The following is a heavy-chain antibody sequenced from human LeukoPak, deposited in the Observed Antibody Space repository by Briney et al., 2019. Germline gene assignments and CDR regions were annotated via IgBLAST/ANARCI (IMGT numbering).Heavy chain of an antibody. J-gene: IGHJ4*02. D-gene: IGHD1-1*01. CDR3: VRDYNWCFDY. Sequence: GGSLRLSCATSGFTFSSFSMNWVRQAPGKGLEWISYIKSDSSTIYYADSVKGRFTISRDKAKNSLYLQMNSLRAEGTAVYYCVRDYNWCFDYWGQGTLVTVSS. CDR1: GFTFSSFS. V-gene: IGHV3-48*01. CDR2: IKSDSSTI.